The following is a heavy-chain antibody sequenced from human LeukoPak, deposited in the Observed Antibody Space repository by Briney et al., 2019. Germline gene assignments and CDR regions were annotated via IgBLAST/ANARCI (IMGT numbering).Heavy chain of an antibody. D-gene: IGHD6-19*01. CDR3: AKGIYSSGWSYFDY. Sequence: GESLRLSCAASGFTFSNSAMSWVRQAPGKGLEWVSTLSGSGITTYYADSVKGRFTISRDNSKNTLYLQMNSLRAEDTAVYYCAKGIYSSGWSYFDYWGHGTLVTVSS. J-gene: IGHJ4*01. CDR2: LSGSGITT. V-gene: IGHV3-23*01. CDR1: GFTFSNSA.